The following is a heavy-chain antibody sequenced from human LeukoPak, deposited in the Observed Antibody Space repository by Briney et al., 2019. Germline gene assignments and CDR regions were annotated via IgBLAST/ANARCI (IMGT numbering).Heavy chain of an antibody. CDR2: ISGSGGST. V-gene: IGHV3-23*01. D-gene: IGHD6-19*01. CDR3: AKDPEGIAVAHFDY. Sequence: SGGSLRLSCAASGFTFSSYSMNWVRQAPGKGLEWVSAISGSGGSTYYADSVKGRFTISRDNSKNTLYLQMNSLRAEDTAVYYCAKDPEGIAVAHFDYWGQGTLVTVSS. CDR1: GFTFSSYS. J-gene: IGHJ4*02.